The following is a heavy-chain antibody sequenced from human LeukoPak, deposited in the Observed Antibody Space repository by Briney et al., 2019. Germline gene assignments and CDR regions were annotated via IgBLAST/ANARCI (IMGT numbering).Heavy chain of an antibody. CDR1: GYSISSGYY. Sequence: PSETLSLTCTVSGYSISSGYYWGWIRQPPGKGLEWIGSIYHSGSTYYNPSLKSRVTISVDTSKNQFSLKLSSVTAADTAVYYCARDLFRRATDFPYYYYYMDVWGKGTTVTVSS. V-gene: IGHV4-38-2*02. D-gene: IGHD3-3*01. CDR3: ARDLFRRATDFPYYYYYMDV. J-gene: IGHJ6*03. CDR2: IYHSGST.